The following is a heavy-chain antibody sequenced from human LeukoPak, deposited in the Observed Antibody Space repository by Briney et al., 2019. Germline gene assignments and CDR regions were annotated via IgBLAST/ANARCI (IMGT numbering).Heavy chain of an antibody. CDR1: GGSISSYY. V-gene: IGHV4-59*01. Sequence: SETLSLTCTVSGGSISSYYWSWIRQPPGKGLEWIGHIYYSGSTNYNPSPKSRVTISIDTSKNQFSLRLSSVTAADTAVYYCASIYCSGGSCYVGYWGQGTLVTVSS. D-gene: IGHD2-15*01. J-gene: IGHJ4*02. CDR3: ASIYCSGGSCYVGY. CDR2: IYYSGST.